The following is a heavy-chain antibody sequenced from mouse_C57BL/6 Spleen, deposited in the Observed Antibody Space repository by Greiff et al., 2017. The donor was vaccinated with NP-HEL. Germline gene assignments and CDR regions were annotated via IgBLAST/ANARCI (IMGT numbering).Heavy chain of an antibody. J-gene: IGHJ1*03. CDR3: AIPPPGSSYVWYFDV. Sequence: VQLQQSGPELVKPGASVKISCKASGYTFTDYYMNWVKQSHGKSLEWIGDITPNNGGTSYNQKFKGKATLTVDKSSRTAYMELRSLTSEDSAVYYCAIPPPGSSYVWYFDVWGTGTTVTVSS. D-gene: IGHD1-1*01. CDR2: ITPNNGGT. V-gene: IGHV1-26*01. CDR1: GYTFTDYY.